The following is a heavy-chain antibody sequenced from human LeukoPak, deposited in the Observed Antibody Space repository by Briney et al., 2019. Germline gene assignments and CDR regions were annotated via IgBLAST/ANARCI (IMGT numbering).Heavy chain of an antibody. V-gene: IGHV3-15*01. CDR1: GFTFSGSA. Sequence: PGGSLRLSCAASGFTFSGSAMHWVRQAPGKGLEWVGRIKSKTDGGTTDYAAPVKGRFTISRDDSKNTLYLQMNSLKTEDTAVYYCTTDAGTAYFDYWGQGTLVTVSS. J-gene: IGHJ4*02. CDR3: TTDAGTAYFDY. D-gene: IGHD3-10*01. CDR2: IKSKTDGGTT.